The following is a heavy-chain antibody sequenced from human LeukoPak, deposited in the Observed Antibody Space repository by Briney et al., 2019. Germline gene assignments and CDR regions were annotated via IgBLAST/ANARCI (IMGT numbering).Heavy chain of an antibody. J-gene: IGHJ4*02. CDR3: AQVGATMVY. CDR1: GFTFSSYE. V-gene: IGHV3-23*01. Sequence: GGSLRLSCAASGFTFSSYEMNWVRQAPGKGLEWVSYISSSGGSTYYADSVKGRFTISRDNSKNTLYLQMNSLRAEDTAVYYCAQVGATMVYWGQGTLVTVSS. D-gene: IGHD1-26*01. CDR2: ISSSGGST.